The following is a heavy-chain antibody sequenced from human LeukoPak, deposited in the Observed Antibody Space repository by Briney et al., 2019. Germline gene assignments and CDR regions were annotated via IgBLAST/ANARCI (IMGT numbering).Heavy chain of an antibody. CDR1: GFTFSSYW. CDR2: IKQDGSEK. V-gene: IGHV3-7*03. D-gene: IGHD6-13*01. Sequence: GGSLRLSCAASGFTFSSYWMSWVRQAPGKGLEWVANIKQDGSEKYYVDSVKGRFTISRDNAKNSLYLQMNSLRAEDTAVYYCARELGVAAAGTREWDYWGQGTLVTVSS. CDR3: ARELGVAAAGTREWDY. J-gene: IGHJ4*02.